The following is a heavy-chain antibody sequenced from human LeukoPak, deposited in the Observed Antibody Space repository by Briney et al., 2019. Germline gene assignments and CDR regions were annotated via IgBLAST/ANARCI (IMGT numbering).Heavy chain of an antibody. D-gene: IGHD7-27*01. Sequence: PSETLSLTCTVSGGSISSYYWSWIRQPPGKGQEWIGYIYYSGSTNYNPSLKSRVTISVDTSKNQFSLKLSSVTAADTAVYYCARARTGDSPHDAFDIWGQGTMVTVSS. CDR3: ARARTGDSPHDAFDI. CDR1: GGSISSYY. V-gene: IGHV4-59*01. CDR2: IYYSGST. J-gene: IGHJ3*02.